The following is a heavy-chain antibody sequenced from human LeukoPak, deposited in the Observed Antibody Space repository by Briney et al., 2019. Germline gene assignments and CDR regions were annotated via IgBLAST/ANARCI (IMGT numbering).Heavy chain of an antibody. J-gene: IGHJ4*02. CDR3: AKDKRIQLWFDPLDY. CDR1: GFTFSNYW. Sequence: GGSLRPSCAASGFTFSNYWMHWVRQVPGKGLVWVSRIRDDGSLTDYADSVKGRFTVSRDNAKNTLYLQMNSLRAEDTAVYYCAKDKRIQLWFDPLDYWGQGTLVTVSS. V-gene: IGHV3-74*01. CDR2: IRDDGSLT. D-gene: IGHD5-18*01.